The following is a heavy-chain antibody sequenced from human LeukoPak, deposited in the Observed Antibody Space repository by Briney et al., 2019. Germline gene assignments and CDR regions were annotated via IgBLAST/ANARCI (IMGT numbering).Heavy chain of an antibody. Sequence: GGSLRLSCATSGFTFSSYWMSWVRQAPGKGLEWVANIKPDGSQKYYVDSVKGRFTISRDNAKNSLFLQMNSVRAEDTAIYYCARDLGWFHFDSWGQGTLVTVSS. CDR3: ARDLGWFHFDS. V-gene: IGHV3-7*01. D-gene: IGHD2-15*01. J-gene: IGHJ4*02. CDR1: GFTFSSYW. CDR2: IKPDGSQK.